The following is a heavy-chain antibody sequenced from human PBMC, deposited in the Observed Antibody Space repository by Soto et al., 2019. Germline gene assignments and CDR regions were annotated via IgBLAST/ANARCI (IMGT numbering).Heavy chain of an antibody. CDR3: VRTSLVVAAATREDY. V-gene: IGHV3-74*01. CDR1: GFTFSSYW. Sequence: EVQLVESGGGLVQPGGSLRLSCAASGFTFSSYWMHWVRQAPGKGLVWVSRINSDGSSTSYADSVKGRFTISRDNAKSTLYLQMNRLRDEDTAVYYCVRTSLVVAAATREDYWGQGTLVTVSS. CDR2: INSDGSST. D-gene: IGHD2-15*01. J-gene: IGHJ4*02.